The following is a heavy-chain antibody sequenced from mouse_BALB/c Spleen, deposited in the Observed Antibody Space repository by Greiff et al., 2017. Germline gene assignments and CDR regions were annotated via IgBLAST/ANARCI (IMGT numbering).Heavy chain of an antibody. J-gene: IGHJ4*01. Sequence: EVQLQQSGAELVRPGALVKLSCKASGFNIKDYYMHWVKQRPEQGLEWIGWIDPENGNTIYDPKFQGKASITADTSSNTAYLQLSSLTSEDTAVYYCARKDYYGSYAMDYWGQGTSVTVSS. CDR2: IDPENGNT. D-gene: IGHD1-2*01. CDR3: ARKDYYGSYAMDY. CDR1: GFNIKDYY. V-gene: IGHV14-1*02.